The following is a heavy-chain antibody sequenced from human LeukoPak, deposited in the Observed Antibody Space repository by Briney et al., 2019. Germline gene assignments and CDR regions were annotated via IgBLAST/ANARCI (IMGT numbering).Heavy chain of an antibody. CDR1: GFTFSDYY. V-gene: IGHV3-11*01. CDR2: ISSSGSTI. J-gene: IGHJ3*02. D-gene: IGHD6-19*01. CDR3: ARETTLYSSGWYNAFDI. Sequence: GGSLRLSCAASGFTFSDYYMSWIRQAPGKGLEWVSYISSSGSTIYYADSVKGRFTISRDNAKNSLYLQMNSPRAEDTAVYYCARETTLYSSGWYNAFDIWGQGTMVTVSS.